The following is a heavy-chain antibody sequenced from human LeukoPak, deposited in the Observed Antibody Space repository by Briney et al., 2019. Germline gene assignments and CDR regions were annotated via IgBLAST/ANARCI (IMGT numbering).Heavy chain of an antibody. D-gene: IGHD6-13*01. J-gene: IGHJ4*02. CDR3: TSPGGLAAAGWVDY. V-gene: IGHV3-73*01. CDR1: GFTFSGSA. CDR2: IRSKANSYAT. Sequence: GGTLRLSCAASGFTFSGSAMHWVRQASGKGLEWVGRIRSKANSYATAYAASVKRRFTISRDDSKNTAYLQMNRLKTEDTAVYYCTSPGGLAAAGWVDYWGQGTLVTVSS.